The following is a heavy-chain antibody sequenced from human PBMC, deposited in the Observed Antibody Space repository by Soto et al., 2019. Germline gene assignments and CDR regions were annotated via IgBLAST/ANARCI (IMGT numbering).Heavy chain of an antibody. Sequence: ASVKVSCKASGYTFTRYGISWVRQAPGQGLEWMGWISGYNGDTNYAQKLQGRVTMTTDTSTSTAYMELRSLRSDDTAVYYCARGGYYYDSSGRDYWGQGTLVTVSS. CDR1: GYTFTRYG. V-gene: IGHV1-18*01. J-gene: IGHJ4*02. CDR3: ARGGYYYDSSGRDY. D-gene: IGHD3-22*01. CDR2: ISGYNGDT.